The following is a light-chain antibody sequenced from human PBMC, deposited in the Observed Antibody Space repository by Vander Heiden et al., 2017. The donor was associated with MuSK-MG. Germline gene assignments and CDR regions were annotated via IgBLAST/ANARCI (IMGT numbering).Light chain of an antibody. CDR1: QSFSTN. V-gene: IGKV3-15*01. CDR3: HQHDDWPMSI. CDR2: DAY. Sequence: EIVLTQSPATLSVSPGDSVTLSCRASQSFSTNLAWYQQKPGQAPRLLIYDAYTTAAGVPARFSGSGYGTEFTLTISTGQSEDFAVYYCHQHDDWPMSIFGQGTKMEIK. J-gene: IGKJ2*01.